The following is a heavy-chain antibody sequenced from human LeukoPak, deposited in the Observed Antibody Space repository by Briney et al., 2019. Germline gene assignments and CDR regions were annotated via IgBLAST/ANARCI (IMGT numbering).Heavy chain of an antibody. Sequence: PGGSQRLSCAASGFTVSSNYMNWVRQAPGKGLEWVSTIYSGGSTYYADSVKGRFTISRDHSKNTLYLQMNGLRAEDTAVYYCAKTHLGYCGGGSCQVDYWGQGTLVTVSS. V-gene: IGHV3-53*01. CDR2: IYSGGST. CDR1: GFTVSSNY. CDR3: AKTHLGYCGGGSCQVDY. J-gene: IGHJ4*02. D-gene: IGHD2-15*01.